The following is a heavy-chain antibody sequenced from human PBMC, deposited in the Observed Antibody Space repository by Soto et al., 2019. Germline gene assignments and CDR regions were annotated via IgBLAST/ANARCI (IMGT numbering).Heavy chain of an antibody. CDR1: GYSISSGYY. V-gene: IGHV4-38-2*01. D-gene: IGHD2-2*01. CDR3: ARGGHCSSTSCHVYYYCYGMDV. J-gene: IGHJ6*02. Sequence: PSETLSLTCAVSGYSISSGYYWGWIRHPPGKGLEWIGSIYHSGSTYYNPSLKSRVTISVDTSKNQFSLKLSSVTAADTAVYYCARGGHCSSTSCHVYYYCYGMDVWGQGTTGTVSS. CDR2: IYHSGST.